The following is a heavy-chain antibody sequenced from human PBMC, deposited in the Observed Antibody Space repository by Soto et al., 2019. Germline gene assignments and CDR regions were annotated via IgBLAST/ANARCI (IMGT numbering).Heavy chain of an antibody. Sequence: EVQLLESGGGFVQPGGSLRLSCAASGFTFSTYAMSWVRQSPGKGLEWVSAMSGSGATTHHADSVKGRFTISRDNSKNTLYLQMNSLRAEDKAVYFCAKGSSCTSVICHLAPFEFWGQGTLVTVSS. CDR1: GFTFSTYA. CDR2: MSGSGATT. J-gene: IGHJ4*02. CDR3: AKGSSCTSVICHLAPFEF. D-gene: IGHD2-8*02. V-gene: IGHV3-23*01.